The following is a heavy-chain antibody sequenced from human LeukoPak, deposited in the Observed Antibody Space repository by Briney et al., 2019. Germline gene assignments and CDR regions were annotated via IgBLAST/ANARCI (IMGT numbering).Heavy chain of an antibody. Sequence: SSETLSLTCTASGGSISSGGYYWSWIRQHPGKGLEWIGYIYYSGSTYYNPSLKSRVTISVDTSKNQFSLKLSSVTAADTAVYYCARVRFGDRRPFDYWGQGTLVTVSS. CDR1: GGSISSGGYY. J-gene: IGHJ4*02. D-gene: IGHD3-10*01. CDR3: ARVRFGDRRPFDY. CDR2: IYYSGST. V-gene: IGHV4-31*03.